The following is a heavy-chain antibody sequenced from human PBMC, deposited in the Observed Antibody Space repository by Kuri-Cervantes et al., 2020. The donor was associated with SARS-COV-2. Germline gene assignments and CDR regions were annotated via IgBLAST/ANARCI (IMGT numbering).Heavy chain of an antibody. D-gene: IGHD6-19*01. CDR3: AKYDWVLYRAGTSSLFSYYFDY. V-gene: IGHV3-74*01. CDR2: INSDGSST. Sequence: GESLKISCAASGFTFSSYWMHWVRQAPGKGLVWVSRINSDGSSTSYADSVKGRFTISRDNAKNTLYLQMNSLRAEDTAVYYCAKYDWVLYRAGTSSLFSYYFDYWGQGTLVTVSS. CDR1: GFTFSSYW. J-gene: IGHJ4*02.